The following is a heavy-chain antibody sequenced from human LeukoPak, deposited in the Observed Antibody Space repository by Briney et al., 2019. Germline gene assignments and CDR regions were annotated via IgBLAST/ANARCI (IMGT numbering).Heavy chain of an antibody. CDR2: IHHSGST. V-gene: IGHV4-38-2*02. CDR1: GYSISSGYY. J-gene: IGHJ3*02. D-gene: IGHD3-22*01. Sequence: SETLSLTCTVSGYSISSGYYWGWIRQPPGKGLEWIGSIHHSGSTYYNPSLKSRVTISVDTSKNQFSLKLSSVTAADTAVYYCARDGGIWYYDSSVDAFDIWGQGTMVTVSS. CDR3: ARDGGIWYYDSSVDAFDI.